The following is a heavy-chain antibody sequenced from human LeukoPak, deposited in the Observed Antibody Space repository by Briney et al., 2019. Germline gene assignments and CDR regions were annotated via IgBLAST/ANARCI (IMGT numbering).Heavy chain of an antibody. CDR1: GFSFSNYY. J-gene: IGHJ4*02. CDR3: ARVVPGVTGGDY. D-gene: IGHD3-3*01. V-gene: IGHV3-48*01. CDR2: ITPSSDII. Sequence: GGSLRLSRAASGFSFSNYYMIWVRQAPGKGLECISYITPSSDIIHYADSVKGRFAVSRDNAKNLLYLQMNSLRVEDTALYYCARVVPGVTGGDYWGRGTLVSVSS.